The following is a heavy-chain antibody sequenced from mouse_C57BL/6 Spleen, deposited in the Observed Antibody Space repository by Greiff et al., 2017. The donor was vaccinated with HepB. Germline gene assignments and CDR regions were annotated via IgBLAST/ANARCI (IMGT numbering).Heavy chain of an antibody. CDR1: GFTFSSYT. V-gene: IGHV5-9*01. CDR2: ISGGGGNT. CDR3: ARQGIYYGNYVYYFDY. J-gene: IGHJ2*01. D-gene: IGHD2-1*01. Sequence: DVKLVESGGGLVKPGGSLKLSCAASGFTFSSYTMSWVRQTPEKRLEWVATISGGGGNTYYPDSVKGRFTISRDNAKNTLYLQMSSLRSEDTALYYCARQGIYYGNYVYYFDYWGQGTTLTVSS.